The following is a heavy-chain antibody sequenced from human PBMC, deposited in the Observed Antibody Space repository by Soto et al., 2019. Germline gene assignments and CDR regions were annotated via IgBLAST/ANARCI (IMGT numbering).Heavy chain of an antibody. J-gene: IGHJ4*02. D-gene: IGHD3-10*01. V-gene: IGHV3-9*01. CDR3: ARHNKFAILTEGWIDY. Sequence: EVQLVESGGGSVQPGRSLRLYCVVSGFSSDDYGMHWVRQAPGKGLECVSGISWNGASIGYADSVKGRFDISRDNAKNTLYLQMNSLRVEDTALYYCARHNKFAILTEGWIDYWGQGTLVTVSS. CDR1: GFSSDDYG. CDR2: ISWNGASI.